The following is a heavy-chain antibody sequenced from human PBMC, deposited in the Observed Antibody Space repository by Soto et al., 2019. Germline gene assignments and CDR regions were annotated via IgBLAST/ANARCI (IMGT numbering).Heavy chain of an antibody. D-gene: IGHD4-4*01. J-gene: IGHJ4*02. Sequence: SETLSLTCAVYGGSFSCYYWIWIRQPPGKGLEWIGEINHSGSTNYNPSLKSRVTISVDTSKNQFSLKLSSVTAADTAVYYCARVASYSNYYFDYWGQGTLVTVSS. CDR2: INHSGST. CDR1: GGSFSCYY. V-gene: IGHV4-34*01. CDR3: ARVASYSNYYFDY.